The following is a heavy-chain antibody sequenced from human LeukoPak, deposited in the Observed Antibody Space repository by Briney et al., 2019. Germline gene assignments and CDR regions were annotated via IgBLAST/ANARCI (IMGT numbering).Heavy chain of an antibody. J-gene: IGHJ4*02. D-gene: IGHD6-19*01. CDR3: ARVSRPARMAVAGTIWDY. V-gene: IGHV1-2*06. Sequence: GASVKVSCKASGYTFTGYYMHWVRQAPGQGLEWMGRINPNSGGTNYAQKFQGRVTMTRDTSISTAYMELSRLRSDDTAVYYCARVSRPARMAVAGTIWDYWGQGTLVTVSS. CDR1: GYTFTGYY. CDR2: INPNSGGT.